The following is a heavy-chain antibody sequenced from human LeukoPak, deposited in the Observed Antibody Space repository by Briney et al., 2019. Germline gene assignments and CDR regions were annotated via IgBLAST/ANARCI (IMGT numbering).Heavy chain of an antibody. V-gene: IGHV3-23*01. D-gene: IGHD1-26*01. Sequence: GGSLRLSCAASGFTFSNYAMSWVRQAPGKGLEWVSAISGSGGSTYYADSVKGRFTISRDNSKNTLYLQMNSLRAEDTAVYYCAKDSVVGATSGLFDYWGQGTLVTVSS. CDR2: ISGSGGST. CDR1: GFTFSNYA. CDR3: AKDSVVGATSGLFDY. J-gene: IGHJ4*02.